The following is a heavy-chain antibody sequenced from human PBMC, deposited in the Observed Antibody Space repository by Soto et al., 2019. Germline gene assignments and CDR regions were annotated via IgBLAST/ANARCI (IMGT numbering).Heavy chain of an antibody. J-gene: IGHJ4*02. CDR1: GFTLSNNG. Sequence: GSLRLSCVASGFTLSNNGMHWVRQAPGKGLEWVAVLSYDGNNRFYADSVKGRFTISRDNSKNSLYLQMNSLRTEDTALYYCAQDGNSGSYYLFDYWGQGTLVTVSS. D-gene: IGHD1-26*01. V-gene: IGHV3-30*18. CDR2: LSYDGNNR. CDR3: AQDGNSGSYYLFDY.